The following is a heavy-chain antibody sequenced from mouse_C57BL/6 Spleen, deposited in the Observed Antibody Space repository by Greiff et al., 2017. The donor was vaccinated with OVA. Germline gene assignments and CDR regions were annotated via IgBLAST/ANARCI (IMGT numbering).Heavy chain of an antibody. CDR1: GYTFTSYW. V-gene: IGHV1-50*01. CDR2: IDPSDSYT. Sequence: QVQLQQPGAELVKPGASVKLSCTASGYTFTSYWMQWVKQRPGQGLEWIGEIDPSDSYTNYTQKFKDKATLTVDTSSSTAYMQLSSLTSEDSAVYYCARTERYFDYWGQGTTLTVSS. J-gene: IGHJ2*01. CDR3: ARTERYFDY.